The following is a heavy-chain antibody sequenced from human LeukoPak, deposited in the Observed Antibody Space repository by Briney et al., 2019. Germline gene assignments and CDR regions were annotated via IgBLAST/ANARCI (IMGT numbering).Heavy chain of an antibody. V-gene: IGHV3-48*01. CDR1: GDSISNYY. CDR3: ARDLGTSKD. Sequence: ETLSLTCSVSGDSISNYYWNWVRQAPGKGLEWVSYISSSSSTIYYADSVKGRFTISRDNAKNSLYLQMNSLRAEDTAVYYCARDLGTSKDWGQGTLVTVSS. CDR2: ISSSSSTI. D-gene: IGHD2-2*01. J-gene: IGHJ1*01.